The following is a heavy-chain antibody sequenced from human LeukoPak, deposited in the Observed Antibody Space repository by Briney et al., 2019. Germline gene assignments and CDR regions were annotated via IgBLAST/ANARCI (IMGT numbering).Heavy chain of an antibody. V-gene: IGHV3-23*01. D-gene: IGHD1-26*01. J-gene: IGHJ4*02. CDR2: ISGSGGST. Sequence: QPGGSLRLSCAASGFTFSSYAMSWVRQAPGKGLEWVSAISGSGGSTYYADSVKGRFTISRDNSKNTLYLQMNSLRAEDTAVYYCAREEWSGRYYAGYFDSWGQGTLVTVSS. CDR1: GFTFSSYA. CDR3: AREEWSGRYYAGYFDS.